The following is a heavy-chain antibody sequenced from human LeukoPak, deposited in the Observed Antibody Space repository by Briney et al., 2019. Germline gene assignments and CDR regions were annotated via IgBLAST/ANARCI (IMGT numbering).Heavy chain of an antibody. CDR1: GFTFGLYA. J-gene: IGHJ4*02. Sequence: SGGSLRLSCAASGFTFGLYAINWVRQAPGKGLEWVAFIRYDGNNKLYADSMKGRFTISRDNSKNTLYLHINSLRAEDTAVYYCVKDNPLDYWGQGTLVIVSS. CDR3: VKDNPLDY. CDR2: IRYDGNNK. D-gene: IGHD1-14*01. V-gene: IGHV3-30*02.